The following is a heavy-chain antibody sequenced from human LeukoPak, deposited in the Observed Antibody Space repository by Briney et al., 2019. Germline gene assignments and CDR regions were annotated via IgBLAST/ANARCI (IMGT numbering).Heavy chain of an antibody. J-gene: IGHJ3*02. CDR3: ARVGQWLVRGAFDI. CDR1: GYTFTSYG. D-gene: IGHD6-19*01. CDR2: ISAYNGNT. V-gene: IGHV1-18*04. Sequence: ASVKVSCKASGYTFTSYGISWARQAPGQGLEWMGWISAYNGNTNYAQKLQGRVTMTTDTSTSTAYMELRSLRSDDTAVYYCARVGQWLVRGAFDIWGQGTMVTVSS.